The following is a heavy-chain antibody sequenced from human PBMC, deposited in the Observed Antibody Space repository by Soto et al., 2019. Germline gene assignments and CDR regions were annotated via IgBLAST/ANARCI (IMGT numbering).Heavy chain of an antibody. CDR3: ARDLWGYCGADWYSLDF. D-gene: IGHD2-21*02. CDR1: GGTPSTGGYY. J-gene: IGHJ4*03. Sequence: ETLSVTNTVSGGTPSTGGYYLWWIRQPPRKGLEWIGYIYYSGSTIYNPSLKRRVTISVDTSKKQFSLKLNSVTAADTAVYYCARDLWGYCGADWYSLDFWGQGTMVTVSS. CDR2: IYYSGST. V-gene: IGHV4-61*08.